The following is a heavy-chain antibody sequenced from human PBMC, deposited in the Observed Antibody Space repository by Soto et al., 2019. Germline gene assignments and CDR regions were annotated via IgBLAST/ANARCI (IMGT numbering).Heavy chain of an antibody. CDR1: GYTFTSYG. CDR3: ARAGGITMVRGVISMGMDV. V-gene: IGHV1-18*01. CDR2: ISAYNGNT. J-gene: IGHJ6*02. D-gene: IGHD3-10*01. Sequence: QVQLVQSGAEVKKPGASVKVSCKASGYTFTSYGISWVRQAPGQGLEWMGWISAYNGNTNYAQKLQGRVTMTTDTSTSPAYRELRSQRSDDTAVYYCARAGGITMVRGVISMGMDVLGQGTTVNGSS.